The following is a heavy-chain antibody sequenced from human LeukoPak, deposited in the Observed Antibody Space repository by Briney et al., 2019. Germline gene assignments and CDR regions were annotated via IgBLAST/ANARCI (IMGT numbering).Heavy chain of an antibody. J-gene: IGHJ4*02. CDR2: IVPIFGIA. D-gene: IGHD5-24*01. Sequence: SVKVSCKASGGTFSSYAISWVRHAPGQGLEWMGRIVPIFGIANYAQKFQGRVTITADKSTSTAYMELSSLRSEDTAVYYCARDRDGYNYDYWGQGTLVTVSS. CDR1: GGTFSSYA. V-gene: IGHV1-69*04. CDR3: ARDRDGYNYDY.